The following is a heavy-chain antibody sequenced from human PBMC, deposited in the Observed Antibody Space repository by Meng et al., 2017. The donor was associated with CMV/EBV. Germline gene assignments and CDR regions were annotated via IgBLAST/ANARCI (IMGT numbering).Heavy chain of an antibody. Sequence: GESLKISCAASGFTFSSYAMHWVRQAPGKGLEWVAFIRYDGSNKYYADSVKGRFTISRDNSKNTLYLQMNSLRAEDTAVYYCAKTAYKFGELLSYFDYWGQGTLVTVSS. CDR3: AKTAYKFGELLSYFDY. D-gene: IGHD3-10*01. J-gene: IGHJ4*02. V-gene: IGHV3-30*02. CDR1: GFTFSSYA. CDR2: IRYDGSNK.